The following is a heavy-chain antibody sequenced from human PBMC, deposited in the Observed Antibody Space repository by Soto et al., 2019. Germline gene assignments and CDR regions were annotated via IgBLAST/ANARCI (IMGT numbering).Heavy chain of an antibody. CDR1: GFTFSSYW. V-gene: IGHV3-74*01. CDR3: ARCLYANSGWGFGV. J-gene: IGHJ4*02. Sequence: EVQLVESGGGLVQPGGSLRRSCAASGFTFSSYWMHWVRQAPGKGLVWVSRINSGGSSTTYADSVKGRFTISRDNDKNTLYLQMNSLRAEDTAVYYCARCLYANSGWGFGVWGQGTLVTVSS. CDR2: INSGGSST. D-gene: IGHD6-19*01.